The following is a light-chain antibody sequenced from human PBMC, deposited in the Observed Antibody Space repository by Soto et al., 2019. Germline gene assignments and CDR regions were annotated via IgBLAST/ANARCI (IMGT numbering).Light chain of an antibody. V-gene: IGKV3-11*01. CDR2: DAS. CDR1: QNIRSY. Sequence: ILMTQSPSTLSLSPWERATLSCRAGQNIRSYLAWYQQKSGQAPRLLIHDASNRAPGTPARFSGSGSGTDFTLTISRLEPEDFAVYYCQQYGSSGTFGQGTKVDI. J-gene: IGKJ1*01. CDR3: QQYGSSGT.